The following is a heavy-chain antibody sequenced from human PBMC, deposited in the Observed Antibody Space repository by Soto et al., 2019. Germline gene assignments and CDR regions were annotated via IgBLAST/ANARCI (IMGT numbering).Heavy chain of an antibody. CDR2: IYYSGST. D-gene: IGHD2-15*01. Sequence: SETLSLTCTVSGGSISSGGYYWGWIRQHPGKGLEWIGYIYYSGSTYYNPSLKSRVTISVDTSKNQFSLKLSSVTAADTAVYYCGVVVAATGYFQHWGQGTLVTVSS. CDR3: GVVVAATGYFQH. V-gene: IGHV4-31*03. CDR1: GGSISSGGYY. J-gene: IGHJ1*01.